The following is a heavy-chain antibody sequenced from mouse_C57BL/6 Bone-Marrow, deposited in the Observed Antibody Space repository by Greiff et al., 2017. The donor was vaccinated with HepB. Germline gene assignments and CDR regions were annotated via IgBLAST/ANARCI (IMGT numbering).Heavy chain of an antibody. CDR3: TRESLPTVYFDY. CDR1: GFTFSSYA. D-gene: IGHD1-1*01. CDR2: ISSGGDYI. V-gene: IGHV5-9-1*02. Sequence: EVQGVESGEGLVKPGGSLKLSCAASGFTFSSYAMSWVRQTPEKRLEWVAYISSGGDYIYYADTVKGRFTISRDNARNTLYLQMSSLKSEDTAMYYCTRESLPTVYFDYWGQGTTLTVSS. J-gene: IGHJ2*01.